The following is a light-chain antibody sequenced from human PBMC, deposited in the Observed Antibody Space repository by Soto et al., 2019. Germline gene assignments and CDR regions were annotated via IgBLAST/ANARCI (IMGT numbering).Light chain of an antibody. Sequence: QSALTQPASMSGSPGQSITISCTGTSSDVGGYDYVSWYQHHPGKAPKLTIYEVSNRPSGVSNRFSGSKSGNTASLTISGLQAEDEAEYYCSSYTSSSTDVFGTGTKVTVL. CDR1: SSDVGGYDY. V-gene: IGLV2-14*01. J-gene: IGLJ1*01. CDR3: SSYTSSSTDV. CDR2: EVS.